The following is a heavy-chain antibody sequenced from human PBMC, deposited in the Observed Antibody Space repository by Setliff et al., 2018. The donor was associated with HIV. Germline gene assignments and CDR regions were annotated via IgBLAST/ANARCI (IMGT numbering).Heavy chain of an antibody. CDR2: IYSDGNT. CDR1: GFTVSSHY. CDR3: ARPRLYGTALDL. V-gene: IGHV3-66*02. J-gene: IGHJ5*02. Sequence: GGSLRLSCAASGFTVSSHYMSWVRQAPGKGLEWASTIYSDGNTYHADSVKGRFTLSRDNTKNTLYLQMDSLRPEDTAVYYCARPRLYGTALDLWGQGTLVTVSS. D-gene: IGHD3-10*01.